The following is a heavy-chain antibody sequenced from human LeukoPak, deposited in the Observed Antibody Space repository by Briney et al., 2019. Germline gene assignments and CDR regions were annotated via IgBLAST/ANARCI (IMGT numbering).Heavy chain of an antibody. D-gene: IGHD2-8*01. V-gene: IGHV1-2*02. CDR2: INTNSGAT. CDR3: ARDVIMGGNPGWFDP. CDR1: GYRFTDYV. J-gene: IGHJ5*02. Sequence: GASVKVSCKASGYRFTDYVIHWVRQAPGQGLECMGWINTNSGATNYVKKFQGRLTMNRDTSITTVYMELSSLNADDTAMYYCARDVIMGGNPGWFDPWGQGTLVTVSS.